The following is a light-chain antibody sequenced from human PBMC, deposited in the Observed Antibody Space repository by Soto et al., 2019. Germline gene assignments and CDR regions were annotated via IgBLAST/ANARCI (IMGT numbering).Light chain of an antibody. CDR1: SSDVGGYNF. CDR2: AVS. Sequence: QSVLTQPPSASGSPGQSLTISCTGTSSDVGGYNFVSWYQHNPGKAPELMIFAVSRRPSGVPDRFSGSKSGNTASLTVSGLQAEDEADYYCSSYAGSNNLVFGTGTKVTVL. J-gene: IGLJ1*01. V-gene: IGLV2-8*01. CDR3: SSYAGSNNLV.